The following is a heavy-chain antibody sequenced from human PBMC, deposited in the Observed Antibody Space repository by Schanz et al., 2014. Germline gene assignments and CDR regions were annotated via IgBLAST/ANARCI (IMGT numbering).Heavy chain of an antibody. CDR3: TRDTDYHFDY. CDR1: GFTFSSYA. CDR2: TSHDGSFT. D-gene: IGHD4-17*01. V-gene: IGHV3-74*01. Sequence: VQLVESGGGVVQPGRSLRLSCAASGFTFSSYAMHWVRQAPGKGLVWVSRTSHDGSFTTFADSVKGRFTISRDNARNTLYLQMNSLRAEDTAVYYCTRDTDYHFDYWGQGTLVTVSS. J-gene: IGHJ4*02.